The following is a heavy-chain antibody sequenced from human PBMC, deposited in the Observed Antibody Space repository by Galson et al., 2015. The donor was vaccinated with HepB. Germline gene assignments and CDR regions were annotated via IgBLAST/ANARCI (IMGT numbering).Heavy chain of an antibody. J-gene: IGHJ4*02. CDR3: ARRSGSYFEVILGRFDH. CDR1: GFTFPSYW. CDR2: IKQDGSDK. Sequence: LRLSCAASGFTFPSYWMSWVRQAPGKGLEWVANIKQDGSDKYYLDSVKGRFTISRDNAKNSLYLQMNSLRAEDTALYYCARRSGSYFEVILGRFDHWGQGTLVTVSS. D-gene: IGHD1-26*01. V-gene: IGHV3-7*01.